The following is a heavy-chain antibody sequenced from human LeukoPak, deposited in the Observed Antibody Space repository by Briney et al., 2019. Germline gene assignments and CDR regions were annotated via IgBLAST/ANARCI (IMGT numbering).Heavy chain of an antibody. CDR3: AKAYYYYYYMDV. Sequence: GGSLRLSCAASGFTFSSYGMSWVRQAPGKGLEWVSAISGSGGSTYYVDSVKGRFTISRDNSKNTLYLQMNSLRAEDTAVYYCAKAYYYYYYMDVWGKGTTVTISS. CDR1: GFTFSSYG. CDR2: ISGSGGST. J-gene: IGHJ6*03. V-gene: IGHV3-23*01.